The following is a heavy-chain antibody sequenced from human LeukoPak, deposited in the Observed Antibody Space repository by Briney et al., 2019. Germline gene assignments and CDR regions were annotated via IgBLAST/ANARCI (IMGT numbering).Heavy chain of an antibody. J-gene: IGHJ4*02. V-gene: IGHV1-2*06. CDR1: GYTFTGYY. CDR3: ARAGACGGDCYIDY. Sequence: ASVKVSCKASGYTFTGYYMHWVRQAPGQGLEWMGRINPNSGGTNYAQKFLGRVTMTRDTSISTAYMELSRLRSDDTAVYYCARAGACGGDCYIDYWGQGTLVTVSS. D-gene: IGHD2-21*02. CDR2: INPNSGGT.